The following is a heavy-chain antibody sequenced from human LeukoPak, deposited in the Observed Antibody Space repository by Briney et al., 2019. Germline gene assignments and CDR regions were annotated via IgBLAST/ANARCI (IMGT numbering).Heavy chain of an antibody. J-gene: IGHJ4*02. CDR3: ARGDYDDYLRIDY. Sequence: GASVKVSCKASGYTFTSYGISWVRQAPGQGLEWMGCIHPNSGGTNYAQKFQGRVTMTRDTSISTAYMELSSLRSDDTAVYYCARGDYDDYLRIDYWGQGTLVTVSS. CDR2: IHPNSGGT. D-gene: IGHD4-17*01. CDR1: GYTFTSYG. V-gene: IGHV1-2*02.